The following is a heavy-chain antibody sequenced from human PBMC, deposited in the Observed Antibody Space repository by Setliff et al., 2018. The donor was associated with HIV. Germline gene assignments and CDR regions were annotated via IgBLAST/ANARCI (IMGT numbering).Heavy chain of an antibody. CDR1: GGTFSSYA. CDR2: IIPIFGTA. D-gene: IGHD6-19*01. Sequence: WASVKVSCKASGGTFSSYAISWVRQAPGQGLEWMGGIIPIFGTANYAQKFQGRVTITADESTSTAYMELSSLRSEDTAVYYCARDPRYSSVWFRNGGVDYWGQGTLVTVSS. CDR3: ARDPRYSSVWFRNGGVDY. V-gene: IGHV1-69*13. J-gene: IGHJ4*02.